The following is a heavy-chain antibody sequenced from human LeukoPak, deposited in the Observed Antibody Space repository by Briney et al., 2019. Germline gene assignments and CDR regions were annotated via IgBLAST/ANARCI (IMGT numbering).Heavy chain of an antibody. Sequence: MPSETLSLTCAVYGGSFSGYYWSWIRQPPGKGLEWIGEINHSGSTNYNPSLKSRVTISVDTSKNQFSLKLSSVTAADTAVYYCARHRYDFWSGYYYNWFDPWGQGTLVTVSS. CDR2: INHSGST. J-gene: IGHJ5*02. CDR1: GGSFSGYY. CDR3: ARHRYDFWSGYYYNWFDP. V-gene: IGHV4-34*01. D-gene: IGHD3-3*01.